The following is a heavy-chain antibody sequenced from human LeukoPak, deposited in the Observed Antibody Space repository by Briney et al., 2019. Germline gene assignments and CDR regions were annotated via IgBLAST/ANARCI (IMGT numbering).Heavy chain of an antibody. Sequence: GGSLGLSCAAPGFTLNGYWMHWVRQAPGKGLVWVSRINSDGSTTSYADSVKGRFTISRDNAKNSLYLQMNSLRAEDTAVYYCARERYSYGYLYDYWGQGTLVTVSS. CDR2: INSDGSTT. CDR3: ARERYSYGYLYDY. J-gene: IGHJ4*02. V-gene: IGHV3-74*01. D-gene: IGHD5-18*01. CDR1: GFTLNGYW.